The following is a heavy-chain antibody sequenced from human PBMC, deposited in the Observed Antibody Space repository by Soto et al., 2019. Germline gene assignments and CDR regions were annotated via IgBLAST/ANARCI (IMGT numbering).Heavy chain of an antibody. J-gene: IGHJ6*02. Sequence: GGSLRLSCAASGFTFSNAWMSWVRQAPGKGLEWGGRIKSKTDGGTTDYAAPVKGRFTISSDDSKNTLYLQMNSLKTEDTAVYYCTTLYYDFWSVYYYYGMDVWGQGTTVTVSS. CDR1: GFTFSNAW. D-gene: IGHD3-3*01. V-gene: IGHV3-15*01. CDR3: TTLYYDFWSVYYYYGMDV. CDR2: IKSKTDGGTT.